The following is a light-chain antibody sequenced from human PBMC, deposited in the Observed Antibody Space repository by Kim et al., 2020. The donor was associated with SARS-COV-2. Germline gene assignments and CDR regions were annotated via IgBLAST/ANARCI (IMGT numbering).Light chain of an antibody. V-gene: IGKV3-20*01. CDR2: GAS. CDR3: QQYGSSPRT. CDR1: QTLSSTY. J-gene: IGKJ1*01. Sequence: EIVLTQSPGTLSLSPGERATLSCRASQTLSSTYVAWYQQKTGQAPRLLIYGASSRATGIPDRFGGSGSGTDFSLTISRLEPEDFAVYYCQQYGSSPRTFGQGTKVDIK.